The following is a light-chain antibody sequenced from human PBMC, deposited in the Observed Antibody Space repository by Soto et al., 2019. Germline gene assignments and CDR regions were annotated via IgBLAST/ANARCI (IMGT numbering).Light chain of an antibody. CDR2: DNN. V-gene: IGLV1-51*01. J-gene: IGLJ2*01. CDR3: GTWDSSLSALV. CDR1: SSNIGNNY. Sequence: QSVLTQPPSVSAAPGQKVTISCSGSSSNIGNNYVSWYQQLLGTAPKLLIYDNNKRPSGIPDRFSGSKSGTSATLGITGLQTGDEADYYCGTWDSSLSALVFGGGTKLTVL.